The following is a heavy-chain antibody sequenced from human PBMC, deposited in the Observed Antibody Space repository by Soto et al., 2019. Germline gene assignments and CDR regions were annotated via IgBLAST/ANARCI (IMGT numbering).Heavy chain of an antibody. CDR3: AKDFYSPSYSTSSFSAFDF. J-gene: IGHJ3*01. CDR1: GFSFSTNA. V-gene: IGHV3-23*01. D-gene: IGHD6-6*01. Sequence: EVQLLESGGGLVQPGGSLRLSCAASGFSFSTNAMSWVRQAPGKGLEWVSGISASGGKTYYADSVKGRFTISRDNSKNNLYLQMNSLRAGDTAVYYCAKDFYSPSYSTSSFSAFDFWGQGTVVTVSS. CDR2: ISASGGKT.